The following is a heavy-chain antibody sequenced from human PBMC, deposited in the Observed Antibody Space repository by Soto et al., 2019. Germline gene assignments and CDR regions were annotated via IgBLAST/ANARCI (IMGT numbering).Heavy chain of an antibody. CDR1: GGSISSGGYY. D-gene: IGHD3-16*01. Sequence: QVQLQESGPGLVKPSQTLSLTCTVSGGSISSGGYYWSWIRQHPGKGLEWIGYIYYSGSTYYNPSLKRRVTISVDTSKNQFSLKLSSVTAADTAVYYCARRIMITFGGAGGMDVWGQGTTVTVSS. CDR3: ARRIMITFGGAGGMDV. CDR2: IYYSGST. J-gene: IGHJ6*02. V-gene: IGHV4-31*03.